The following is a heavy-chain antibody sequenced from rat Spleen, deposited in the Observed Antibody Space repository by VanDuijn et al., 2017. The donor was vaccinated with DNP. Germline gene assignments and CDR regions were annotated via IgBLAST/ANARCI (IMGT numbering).Heavy chain of an antibody. J-gene: IGHJ2*01. CDR1: GFNFNDYW. CDR3: ASRPPLARCPFDS. Sequence: EVKLVESGGGLVQPGRSLKLSCAASGFNFNDYWMGWVRQAPGKGLEWIGQINKGSSTINYTPSLKDKFTISRDNAQNTLYLQMSKLGSEDTATNYCASRPPLARCPFDSGGQGVTVTVSS. CDR2: INKGSSTI. V-gene: IGHV4-2*01. D-gene: IGHD1-4*01.